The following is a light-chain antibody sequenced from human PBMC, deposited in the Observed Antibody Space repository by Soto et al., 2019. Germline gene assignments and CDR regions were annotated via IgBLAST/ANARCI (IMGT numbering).Light chain of an antibody. CDR3: SSYTSATTYV. Sequence: QSVLTQPASVSGSPGQSITISCTGTSSDVGAYNYDSWYQQHPGKVPKLIIYDVNNRPSGVSNRFSGSKSGNTASLTISGLQTEDDAHYYCSSYTSATTYVFGTGTKVTVL. CDR2: DVN. J-gene: IGLJ1*01. V-gene: IGLV2-14*01. CDR1: SSDVGAYNY.